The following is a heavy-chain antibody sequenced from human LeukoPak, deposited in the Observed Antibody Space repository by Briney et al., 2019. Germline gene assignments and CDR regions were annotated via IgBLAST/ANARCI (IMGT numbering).Heavy chain of an antibody. Sequence: SETLSLTCAVYGGSFSGYYWSWIRQPPGKGLEWIGEINHSGSTNYNPSLKSRVTISVDTSKNQFSLKLSSVTAADTAVYYCARVGYNRNHGVDYWGQGTLVTVSS. D-gene: IGHD1-14*01. CDR1: GGSFSGYY. CDR3: ARVGYNRNHGVDY. CDR2: INHSGST. V-gene: IGHV4-34*01. J-gene: IGHJ4*02.